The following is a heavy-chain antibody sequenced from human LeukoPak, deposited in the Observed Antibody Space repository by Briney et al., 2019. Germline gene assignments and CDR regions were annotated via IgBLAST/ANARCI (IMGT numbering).Heavy chain of an antibody. CDR1: GFTFSNYM. CDR3: LRDLNWSLDQ. D-gene: IGHD1-20*01. V-gene: IGHV3-74*01. Sequence: SGGSLRLSCAASGFTFSNYMMHWVRQALGKGLVWVSRIKSDGITITYADSVKGRFTISRDNAKNTLYLQMNSLRAEDTAVYYCLRDLNWSLDQWGQGTLVTVSS. CDR2: IKSDGITI. J-gene: IGHJ4*02.